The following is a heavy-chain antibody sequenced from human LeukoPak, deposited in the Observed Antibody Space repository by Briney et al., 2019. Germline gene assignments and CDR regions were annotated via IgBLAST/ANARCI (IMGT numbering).Heavy chain of an antibody. J-gene: IGHJ4*02. CDR3: ARGRGNYPFGY. Sequence: PGGSLRLSCAASGFTFSSYWMSWVRQAPGKGLEWVANIKQDGSEKYYMDSVKGRFTISRDNAKNSLYPQMNSLRAEDTAVYYCARGRGNYPFGYWGQGTLVTVSS. CDR1: GFTFSSYW. CDR2: IKQDGSEK. D-gene: IGHD1-7*01. V-gene: IGHV3-7*01.